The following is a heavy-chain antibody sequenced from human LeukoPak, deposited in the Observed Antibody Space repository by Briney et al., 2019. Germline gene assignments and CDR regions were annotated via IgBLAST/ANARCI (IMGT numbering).Heavy chain of an antibody. V-gene: IGHV6-1*01. D-gene: IGHD3-22*01. J-gene: IGHJ4*02. CDR3: ARIRGEVVAGYDSSAGRNGYFDY. CDR2: TYYRSKWYN. CDR1: GDSVSSNSAA. Sequence: SQTLSLTCAISGDSVSSNSAAWNWIRQSPSRGLEWLGRTYYRSKWYNDYAVSVKSRITINPDTSKNQFSLQLNSVTPEDTAVYYCARIRGEVVAGYDSSAGRNGYFDYWGQGILVTVSS.